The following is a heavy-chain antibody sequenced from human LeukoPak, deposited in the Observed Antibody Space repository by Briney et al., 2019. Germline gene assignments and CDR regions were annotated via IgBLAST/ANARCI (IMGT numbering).Heavy chain of an antibody. V-gene: IGHV3-30-3*01. Sequence: GGSLRLSCAASGFTFSDYAMHWVRQAPGKGLEWVAVISKDGSDKYYPGSVRGRFTISRDNSKNTIYLQMDSLRAEDTAIYYCARDYWWNYDYWGQGALVTVSS. CDR2: ISKDGSDK. J-gene: IGHJ4*02. D-gene: IGHD1-7*01. CDR3: ARDYWWNYDY. CDR1: GFTFSDYA.